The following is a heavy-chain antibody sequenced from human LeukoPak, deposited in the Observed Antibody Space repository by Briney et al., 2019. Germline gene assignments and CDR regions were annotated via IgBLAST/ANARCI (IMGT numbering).Heavy chain of an antibody. J-gene: IGHJ5*02. CDR1: GGSFSGYY. CDR3: ARAVEYDSSGP. D-gene: IGHD3-22*01. CDR2: INHSGST. V-gene: IGHV4-34*01. Sequence: PSETLSLTCAVYGGSFSGYYWSWIRQPPGKGLEWIGEINHSGSTNYNPSLKSRVTISVDTSKNQFSLKLSSVTAADTAVYYCARAVEYDSSGPWGQGTLVTVSS.